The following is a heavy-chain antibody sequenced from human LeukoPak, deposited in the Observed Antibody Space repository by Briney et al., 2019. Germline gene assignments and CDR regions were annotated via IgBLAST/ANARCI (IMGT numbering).Heavy chain of an antibody. CDR2: VNSDGSTT. CDR1: GFPFSNYW. CDR3: ARAPRIIVGARYYYYFGMDV. J-gene: IGHJ6*02. V-gene: IGHV3-74*01. Sequence: QPGGSLRLSCAASGFPFSNYWMHWVRQAPGKGLVWVSRVNSDGSTTNYADSVKGRFTISRDNAENTLYMRMNSLRAEDTAVCYCARAPRIIVGARYYYYFGMDVWGQGTTVTVSS. D-gene: IGHD1-26*01.